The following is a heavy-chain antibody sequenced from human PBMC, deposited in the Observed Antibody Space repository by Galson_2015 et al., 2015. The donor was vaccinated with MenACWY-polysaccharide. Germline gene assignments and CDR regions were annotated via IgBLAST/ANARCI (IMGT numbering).Heavy chain of an antibody. CDR1: GFTFSDYY. CDR2: ISDSGSAI. D-gene: IGHD3-10*01. Sequence: SLRLSCAASGFTFSDYYMHWIRQAPGKGLEWVSYISDSGSAIYFADSVKGRFIISRDNAKNSLYLQMNSLRAEDTAVYFCARDTRGARSSYFDNWGQGILVNVSS. V-gene: IGHV3-11*01. J-gene: IGHJ4*02. CDR3: ARDTRGARSSYFDN.